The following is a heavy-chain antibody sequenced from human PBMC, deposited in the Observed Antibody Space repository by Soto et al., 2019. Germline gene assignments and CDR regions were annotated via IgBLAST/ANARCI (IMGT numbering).Heavy chain of an antibody. D-gene: IGHD2-8*01. CDR3: ATVCFAASQH. CDR1: GGSISSSSYY. J-gene: IGHJ1*01. CDR2: IYYSGST. V-gene: IGHV4-39*01. Sequence: QLQLQESGPGLVKPSETLSLTCTVSGGSISSSSYYWGWIRQPPGKGLEWIGSIYYSGSTYYNPSLKIRVPIPAHTSKHQFSLTLSSVPAADTAVYYRATVCFAASQHWGQDPLFTLSS.